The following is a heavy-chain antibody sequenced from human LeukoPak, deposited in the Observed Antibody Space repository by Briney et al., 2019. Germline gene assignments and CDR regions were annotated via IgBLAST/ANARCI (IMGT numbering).Heavy chain of an antibody. CDR3: SEGLDY. J-gene: IGHJ4*02. V-gene: IGHV3-15*04. Sequence: GGSLRLSCAASGFTFSYVWMSWARQAPGKGLEWVGRIASAAHGGTTDYAAPVKGRFTISRDDSKDTLYLQMNSLKTEDTAVYFCSEGLDYWGQGTLVTVSS. CDR2: IASAAHGGTT. CDR1: GFTFSYVW.